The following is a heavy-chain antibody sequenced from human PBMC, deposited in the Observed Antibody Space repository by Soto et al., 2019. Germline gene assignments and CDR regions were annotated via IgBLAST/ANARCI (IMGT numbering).Heavy chain of an antibody. Sequence: SVKVSCKASGGTFSSYAISWVRQAPGQGLEWMGGIIPIFGTANYAQKFQGRATITADESTSTAYMELSSLRSEDTAVYYCARERATKYSSSSYYYYGMDVWG. D-gene: IGHD6-6*01. CDR2: IIPIFGTA. CDR3: ARERATKYSSSSYYYYGMDV. CDR1: GGTFSSYA. J-gene: IGHJ6*02. V-gene: IGHV1-69*13.